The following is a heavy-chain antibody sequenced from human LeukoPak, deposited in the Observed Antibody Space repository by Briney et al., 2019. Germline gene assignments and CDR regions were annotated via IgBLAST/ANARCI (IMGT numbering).Heavy chain of an antibody. CDR3: AKDQTREKWELLPNYFDY. V-gene: IGHV3-48*03. Sequence: GGSLRLSCAASGFTFSSYEMNWVRQAPGKGLEWVSYISSSGSTIYYADSVKGRFTISRDNAKNSLYLQMNSLRAEDTAVYYCAKDQTREKWELLPNYFDYWGQGTLVTVSS. J-gene: IGHJ4*02. CDR2: ISSSGSTI. CDR1: GFTFSSYE. D-gene: IGHD1-26*01.